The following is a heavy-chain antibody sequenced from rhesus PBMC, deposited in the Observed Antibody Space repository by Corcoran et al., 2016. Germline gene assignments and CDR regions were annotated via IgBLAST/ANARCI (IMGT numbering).Heavy chain of an antibody. J-gene: IGHJ4*01. Sequence: QVQLVQSGAEVKKPGASVKPSCKASGYTFTSYSINWGEQAPEQGPEWKEWINPRKGKTGDAQKFQGRITMPRDTSTSKAYMELSSLRSEDPAVYYCARGLGYPYDYWGQGVLVTVSS. D-gene: IGHD5-24*01. CDR2: INPRKGKT. CDR1: GYTFTSYS. CDR3: ARGLGYPYDY. V-gene: IGHV1-200*01.